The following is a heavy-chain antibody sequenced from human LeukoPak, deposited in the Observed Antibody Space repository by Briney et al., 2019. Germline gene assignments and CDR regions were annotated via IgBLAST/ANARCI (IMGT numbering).Heavy chain of an antibody. J-gene: IGHJ6*03. V-gene: IGHV3-23*01. CDR2: ISGSGGST. CDR3: AKDGYYYDSSGYYVVPYYYYYMDV. D-gene: IGHD3-22*01. Sequence: GGSLRLSCAASGFTFSSYGMSWVRQAPGKGLEWVSAISGSGGSTYYADSVKGRFTISRDNSKNTLYLQMNSLRAEDTAVYYCAKDGYYYDSSGYYVVPYYYYYMDVWGKGTTVTVSS. CDR1: GFTFSSYG.